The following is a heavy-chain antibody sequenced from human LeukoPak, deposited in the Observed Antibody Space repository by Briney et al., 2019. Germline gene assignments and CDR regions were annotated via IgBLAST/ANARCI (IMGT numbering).Heavy chain of an antibody. D-gene: IGHD3-10*01. CDR1: GESISSYY. V-gene: IGHV4-59*01. Sequence: SETLSLTCTVSGESISSYYWSRIRQPPGKGLEWIGYIYYSGSTNYNPSLKSRVTISVDTSKNQFSLKLSSVTAADTAVYYCARDTGQTLDYWGQGTLVTVSS. CDR2: IYYSGST. J-gene: IGHJ4*02. CDR3: ARDTGQTLDY.